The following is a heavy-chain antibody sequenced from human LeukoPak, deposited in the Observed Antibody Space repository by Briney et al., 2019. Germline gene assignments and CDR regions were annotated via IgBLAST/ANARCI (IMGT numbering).Heavy chain of an antibody. CDR1: GASMSNYY. Sequence: SETLSLTCNVSGASMSNYYWVWIRQPPGKGLEWIGSIYHSGTTYSGSTYYNPSLKSRVTISLDTSKNQFSLKVGSMTAADTAVYYCARQAAGDLIDYWGQGTLVTVSS. D-gene: IGHD6-13*01. CDR2: IYHSGTTYSGST. V-gene: IGHV4-39*07. CDR3: ARQAAGDLIDY. J-gene: IGHJ4*02.